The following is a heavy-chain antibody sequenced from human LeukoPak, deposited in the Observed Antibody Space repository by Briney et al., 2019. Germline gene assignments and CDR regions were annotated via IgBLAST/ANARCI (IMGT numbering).Heavy chain of an antibody. Sequence: GASVKVSCKASGYTFTSYDINWVRQATGQGLEWMGWMNANSGDTGYAQKFQGRVTMTRNTSISTAYMELSSLRFEDTAVYYCARGLRQWPRDYWGQGTLVTVSS. D-gene: IGHD6-19*01. J-gene: IGHJ4*02. CDR2: MNANSGDT. V-gene: IGHV1-8*02. CDR1: GYTFTSYD. CDR3: ARGLRQWPRDY.